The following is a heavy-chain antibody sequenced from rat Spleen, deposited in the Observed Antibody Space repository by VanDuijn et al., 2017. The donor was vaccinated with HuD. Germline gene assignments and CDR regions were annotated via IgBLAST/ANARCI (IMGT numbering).Heavy chain of an antibody. J-gene: IGHJ2*01. D-gene: IGHD1-8*01. Sequence: EVQLQESGPGLVKPSQSLSLTCSVTGFSITTHYWDWIRKFPGNKMEWMGYINYSGSTTNNPSLKSRISITRDSSKNQFFLQWNSVTTEDTATYYCAREGATVDYWGQGVMVTVSS. V-gene: IGHV3-1*01. CDR2: INYSGST. CDR3: AREGATVDY. CDR1: GFSITTHY.